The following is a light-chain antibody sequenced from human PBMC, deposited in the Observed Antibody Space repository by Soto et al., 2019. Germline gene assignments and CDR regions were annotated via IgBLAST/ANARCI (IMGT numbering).Light chain of an antibody. J-gene: IGLJ1*01. CDR3: QSYDDSLSVHYV. V-gene: IGLV1-40*01. Sequence: QSVLTQPPSVSGAPGQRVTISCTGSSSNIGSTYDVQWYQQLPGTAPKLLIHGNTNRPSWVPDRFSGSKSGTSACLAITGLQADDEADYYCQSYDDSLSVHYVFGTGTKLTVL. CDR2: GNT. CDR1: SSNIGSTYD.